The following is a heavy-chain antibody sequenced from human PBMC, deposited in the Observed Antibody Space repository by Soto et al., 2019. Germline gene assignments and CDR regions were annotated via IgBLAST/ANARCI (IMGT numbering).Heavy chain of an antibody. CDR3: ARDLKYGGSSSHYGMDV. Sequence: EVQLVESGGGLAQPGGSLRLSCAASGFTFSNYDMHWVRQVTGKGLEWISSIGTAGDTYYAGSVRGRFTISRENAKNSLYLQMNSLRGGDTAVYYCARDLKYGGSSSHYGMDVWGQGTTVTVSS. CDR2: IGTAGDT. J-gene: IGHJ6*02. CDR1: GFTFSNYD. D-gene: IGHD6-6*01. V-gene: IGHV3-13*01.